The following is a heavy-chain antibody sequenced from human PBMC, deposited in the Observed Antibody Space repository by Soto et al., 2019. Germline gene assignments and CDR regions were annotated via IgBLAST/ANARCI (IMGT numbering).Heavy chain of an antibody. CDR3: ARGGHIAVVTASFDY. V-gene: IGHV1-46*03. D-gene: IGHD2-21*02. CDR1: GYTFSTYY. J-gene: IGHJ4*02. Sequence: QVQLVQSGAEVKKPGASVKVSCKASGYTFSTYYLHWVRQAPGQGLEWMGIIHPSGGSTTYAQKLLGRVTMTRDTSTSTVFRELSSLRSEDTAVYYCARGGHIAVVTASFDYWGQGTLVTVSS. CDR2: IHPSGGST.